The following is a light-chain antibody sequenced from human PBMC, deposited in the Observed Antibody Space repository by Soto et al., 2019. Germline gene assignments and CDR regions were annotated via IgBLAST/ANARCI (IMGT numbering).Light chain of an antibody. Sequence: EIVMTQSPATLSVSPGERATLSCRASQSVSSNLVWYQQKPGQAPRLLIYGASTRATVIPARFSGSGSGTEFTLTINSLQSEDFAVYYCQQYKNWPLTFGGGTKVEFK. CDR3: QQYKNWPLT. V-gene: IGKV3-15*01. CDR2: GAS. J-gene: IGKJ4*01. CDR1: QSVSSN.